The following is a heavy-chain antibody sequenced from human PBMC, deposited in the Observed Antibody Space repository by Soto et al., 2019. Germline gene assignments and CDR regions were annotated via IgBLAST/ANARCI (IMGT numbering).Heavy chain of an antibody. D-gene: IGHD4-17*01. CDR3: ARDNHYGVSDY. CDR1: GGSVSSYY. Sequence: PSETLSLTCTVSGGSVSSYYWSWIRQPPGKGLEWIGYIYYSGSTNYNPSLKSRVTISVDTSKNQFSLKLSSVTAADTAVYYCARDNHYGVSDYWGQGTLVTVSS. J-gene: IGHJ4*02. V-gene: IGHV4-59*02. CDR2: IYYSGST.